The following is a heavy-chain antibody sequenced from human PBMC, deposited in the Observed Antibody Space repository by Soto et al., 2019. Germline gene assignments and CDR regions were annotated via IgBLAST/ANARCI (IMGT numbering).Heavy chain of an antibody. CDR3: AKVGTDYDFWSGYLRGRVSFDY. CDR2: ISGSGGST. CDR1: GFTFSSYA. J-gene: IGHJ4*02. Sequence: PGGSLRLSCAASGFTFSSYAMSWVRQAPGKGREWVSAISGSGGSTYYADSVKGLFTISRDNSKNTLYLQMNSLRAEDTAVYYCAKVGTDYDFWSGYLRGRVSFDYWGQGTLVTVPQ. D-gene: IGHD3-3*01. V-gene: IGHV3-23*01.